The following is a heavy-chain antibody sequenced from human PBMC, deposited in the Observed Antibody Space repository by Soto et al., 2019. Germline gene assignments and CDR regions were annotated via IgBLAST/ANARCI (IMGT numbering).Heavy chain of an antibody. J-gene: IGHJ4*02. Sequence: GGSLRLSCAASGFTFSHYAMTWVRQAPGKGLEWVSAISSSGGGTYHADSVKGRFTISRDNSKNTLYLQMNSLRAEDTAVYYCAAGPNRSPYYFDYWGQGTLVTVSS. CDR3: AAGPNRSPYYFDY. CDR2: ISSSGGGT. D-gene: IGHD1-26*01. CDR1: GFTFSHYA. V-gene: IGHV3-23*01.